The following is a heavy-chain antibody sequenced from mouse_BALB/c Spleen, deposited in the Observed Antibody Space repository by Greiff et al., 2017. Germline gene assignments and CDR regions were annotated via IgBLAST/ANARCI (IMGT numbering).Heavy chain of an antibody. J-gene: IGHJ3*01. Sequence: VQLQESGAELVKPGASVKLSCKASGYTFTSYYMYWVKQRPGQGLEWIGEINPSNGGTNFNEKFKSKATLTVDKSSSTAYMQLSSLTSEDSAVYYCTRLWFAYWGQGTLVTVSA. CDR1: GYTFTSYY. CDR3: TRLWFAY. V-gene: IGHV1S81*02. CDR2: INPSNGGT.